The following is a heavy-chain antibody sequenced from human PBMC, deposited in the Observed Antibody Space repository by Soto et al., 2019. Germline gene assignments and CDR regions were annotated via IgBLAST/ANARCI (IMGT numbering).Heavy chain of an antibody. CDR3: ARAYSSGWYMGTFDY. V-gene: IGHV3-66*01. D-gene: IGHD6-19*01. CDR1: GFTVSSNY. CDR2: IYSGGST. Sequence: GGSLRLSCAASGFTVSSNYMSWVRQAPGKGLEWVSVIYSGGSTYYADSVKGRFTISRDNSKNTLYLQMNSLRAEDTAVYYCARAYSSGWYMGTFDYWGQGTLVTVSS. J-gene: IGHJ4*02.